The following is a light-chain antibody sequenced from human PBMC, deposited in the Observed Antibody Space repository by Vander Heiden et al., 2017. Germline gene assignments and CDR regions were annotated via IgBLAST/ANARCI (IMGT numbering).Light chain of an antibody. CDR3: AAWDDSLDGNWV. CDR1: SPSPPRNN. Sequence: SVLTPPPPASGAPGQSVIIPCSGRSPSPPRNNVIGYQQFPGTAPKLLMYSNNLRTSGVPDRFSGSKSGSSASLAISGLHSEDEADYYCAAWDDSLDGNWVFGGGTKLTVL. V-gene: IGLV1-44*01. J-gene: IGLJ3*02. CDR2: SNN.